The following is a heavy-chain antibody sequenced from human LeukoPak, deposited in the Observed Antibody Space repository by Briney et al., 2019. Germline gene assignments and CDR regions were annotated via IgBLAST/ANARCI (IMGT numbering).Heavy chain of an antibody. CDR2: ISDIGSI. Sequence: SETLSLTCSVSGDSMSGYYWSWIRQPPGKGLEWIAYISDIGSINYNPSLKSRVTISLDTSKNQFSLKLSSVTAADTAVYYCAGHHPRNTVDFWGQGTLVTVSS. V-gene: IGHV4-59*08. CDR1: GDSMSGYY. D-gene: IGHD2/OR15-2a*01. CDR3: AGHHPRNTVDF. J-gene: IGHJ4*02.